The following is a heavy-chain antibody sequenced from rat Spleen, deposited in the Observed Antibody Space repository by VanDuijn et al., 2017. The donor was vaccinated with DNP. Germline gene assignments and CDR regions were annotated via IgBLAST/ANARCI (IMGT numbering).Heavy chain of an antibody. CDR1: GFTFSNYD. D-gene: IGHD4-3*01. Sequence: EVQLVESGGGLVQPGRSLKLSCAASGFTFSNYDMAWVRQAPKKGLEWVATISYEGSSTSYRYSVKGRFTLSRDNAKSTLYLQMDSLRSEDTATYXCARGGTRFDYWGXGVMXXVSS. V-gene: IGHV5-7*01. J-gene: IGHJ2*01. CDR2: ISYEGSST. CDR3: ARGGTRFDY.